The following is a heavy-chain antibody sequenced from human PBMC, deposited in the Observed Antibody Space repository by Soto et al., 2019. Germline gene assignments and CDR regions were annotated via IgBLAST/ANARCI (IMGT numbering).Heavy chain of an antibody. CDR2: IYYSGST. J-gene: IGHJ4*02. CDR3: ARLFEAAVLFDY. D-gene: IGHD6-13*01. V-gene: IGHV4-39*01. Sequence: SETLSLTCTVSGGSISSSSYYWGWIRQPPGKGLEWIGSIYYSGSTYYNPSLKSRVTISVDTSKNQFSLKLSSVTAADTAVYYCARLFEAAVLFDYWGQGTLVTVSS. CDR1: GGSISSSSYY.